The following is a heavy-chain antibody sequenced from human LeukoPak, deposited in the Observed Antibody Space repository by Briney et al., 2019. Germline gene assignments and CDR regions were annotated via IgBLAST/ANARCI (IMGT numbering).Heavy chain of an antibody. J-gene: IGHJ4*02. CDR1: GFTFSSFD. CDR2: TRYDGSDK. CDR3: AREGYDILTGYRPFDY. V-gene: IGHV3-30*02. Sequence: GGSLRLSCAASGFTFSSFDMHWVRQAPGKGLEWVAFTRYDGSDKYYADSVKGRFTISRDNSKNSLYLQMNSLRAEDTAVYYCAREGYDILTGYRPFDYWGQGTLVTVSS. D-gene: IGHD3-9*01.